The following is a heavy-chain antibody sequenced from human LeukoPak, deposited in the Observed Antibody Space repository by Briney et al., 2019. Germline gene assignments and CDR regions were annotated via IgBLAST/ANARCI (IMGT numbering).Heavy chain of an antibody. CDR2: INHSGST. D-gene: IGHD3-10*01. Sequence: SETLSLTCAVYGGSFSGYYWSWIRQPPGKGLEWIGEINHSGSTNYNPSLKSRVTISVDTSKNQFSLKLSSVTAADTAVYYCARGWRYYGSGSYCWFDPWGQATLVTVSS. CDR3: ARGWRYYGSGSYCWFDP. J-gene: IGHJ5*02. CDR1: GGSFSGYY. V-gene: IGHV4-34*01.